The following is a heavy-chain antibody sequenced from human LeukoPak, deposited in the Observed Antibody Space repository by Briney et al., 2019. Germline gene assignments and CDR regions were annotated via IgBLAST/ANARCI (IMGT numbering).Heavy chain of an antibody. D-gene: IGHD5-18*01. Sequence: ASVEVSCKASGYTFTGYYMHWVRQAPGQGLEWMGWINPNSGGTNYAQKFQGRVTMTRDTSISTAYMELSRLRSDDTAVYYCARVRAFGGYSYGLAYWGQGTLVTVSS. J-gene: IGHJ4*02. CDR1: GYTFTGYY. CDR2: INPNSGGT. V-gene: IGHV1-2*02. CDR3: ARVRAFGGYSYGLAY.